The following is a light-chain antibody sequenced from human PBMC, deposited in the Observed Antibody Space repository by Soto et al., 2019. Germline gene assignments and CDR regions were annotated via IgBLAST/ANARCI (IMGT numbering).Light chain of an antibody. J-gene: IGKJ5*01. CDR3: QQYSNWPPIT. Sequence: EIVLTQSPGTLSLSPGESATLSCRASQSVSSSYLAWYQQKPGQAPRLLIYGASSRATGIPDRFGGSGSGADFTLTISRLEPEDFAVYFCQQYSNWPPITFGQGTRLEIK. CDR2: GAS. CDR1: QSVSSSY. V-gene: IGKV3-20*01.